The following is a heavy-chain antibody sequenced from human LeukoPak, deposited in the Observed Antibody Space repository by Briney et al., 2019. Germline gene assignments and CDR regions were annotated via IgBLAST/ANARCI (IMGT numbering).Heavy chain of an antibody. J-gene: IGHJ4*02. Sequence: GEALKISCKGSGYSFASYLIGWVRQMPGKGLEWMGSIYPGDSDTKYNPSFQGQVTISADKSISTAYLQWSSLKDSDTAMYYCARGNGYDFFFDYWGQGTLVTVSS. CDR2: IYPGDSDT. CDR1: GYSFASYL. D-gene: IGHD5-12*01. CDR3: ARGNGYDFFFDY. V-gene: IGHV5-51*01.